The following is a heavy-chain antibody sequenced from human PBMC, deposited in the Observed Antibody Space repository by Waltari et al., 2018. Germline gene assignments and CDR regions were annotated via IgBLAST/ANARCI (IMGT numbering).Heavy chain of an antibody. V-gene: IGHV3-74*01. J-gene: IGHJ5*02. D-gene: IGHD3-16*01. CDR2: VNNDGSSI. CDR1: GSSFSTYW. CDR3: VRCLANSLYNWLDP. Sequence: EVQLVESGGGLVQPGGSLRLSCAAFGSSFSTYWMHWVRQAPGKGLEWVSRVNNDGSSISYADSVKGRFTISRDNAKNTLYLQMNSLRVEDTAVYYCVRCLANSLYNWLDPWGQGTLVTVSS.